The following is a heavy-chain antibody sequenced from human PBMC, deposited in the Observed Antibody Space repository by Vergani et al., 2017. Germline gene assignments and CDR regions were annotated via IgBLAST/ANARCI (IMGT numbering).Heavy chain of an antibody. D-gene: IGHD1-7*01. V-gene: IGHV2-5*04. J-gene: IGHJ6*03. CDR2: IYWNDYQ. CDR3: VYRKTECGTTGYFYPFYYYNTMDV. CDR1: GFSLNTRGVS. Sequence: QITLKESGPTLVNPTQPLPLTCTFSGFSLNTRGVSVAWIRQPPGKALDWLALIYWNDYQHYSPALKNRVTITKDTSKHQVVLTMTNMDYVDTGTYYCVYRKTECGTTGYFYPFYYYNTMDVWGKGTTVTVSS.